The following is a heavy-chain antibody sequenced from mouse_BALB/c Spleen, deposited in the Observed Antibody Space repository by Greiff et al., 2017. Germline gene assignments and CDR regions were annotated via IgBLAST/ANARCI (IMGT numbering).Heavy chain of an antibody. V-gene: IGHV1-4*01. CDR1: GYTFTSYT. CDR3: AREITTATSWCAY. Sequence: QVQLQQSGAELARPGASVKMSCKASGYTFTSYTMHWVKQRPGQGLEWIGYINPSSGYTNYNQKFKDKATLTADKSSSTAYMQLSSLTSEDSAVYYCAREITTATSWCAYWGQGTLVTVSA. CDR2: INPSSGYT. J-gene: IGHJ3*01. D-gene: IGHD1-2*01.